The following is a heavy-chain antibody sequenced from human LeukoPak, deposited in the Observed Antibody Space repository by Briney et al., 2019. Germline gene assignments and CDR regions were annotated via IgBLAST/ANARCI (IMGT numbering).Heavy chain of an antibody. D-gene: IGHD6-19*01. J-gene: IGHJ6*02. Sequence: SQTLSLTCAISGDSVSSNSAAWNWIRQSPSKYLQWLGRTYYRSKWYNYYALSVKSRITINPDTSKNQFSMQLNSLTPEDTAVYYCAREGIAVAGWLYYYYYGMDVWGQGTTVTVSS. CDR2: TYYRSKWYN. CDR3: AREGIAVAGWLYYYYYGMDV. V-gene: IGHV6-1*01. CDR1: GDSVSSNSAA.